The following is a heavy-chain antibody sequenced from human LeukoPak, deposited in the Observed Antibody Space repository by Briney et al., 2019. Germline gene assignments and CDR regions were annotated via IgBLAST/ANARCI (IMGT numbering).Heavy chain of an antibody. CDR1: GGSISGSY. Sequence: SETLSLTCTVSGGSISGSYWSWIRQPPPKGLEWIVCMYNSGSTNYNPSLKSRVTISIDTSKNQFSLKLSSLTAADTAIYYCARGIESYGDYGYWGQGILVTVSS. V-gene: IGHV4-59*01. CDR2: MYNSGST. CDR3: ARGIESYGDYGY. J-gene: IGHJ4*02. D-gene: IGHD4-17*01.